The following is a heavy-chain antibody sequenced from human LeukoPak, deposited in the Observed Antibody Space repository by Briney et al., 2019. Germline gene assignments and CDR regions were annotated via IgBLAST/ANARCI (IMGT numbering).Heavy chain of an antibody. CDR1: GYSFTSYY. J-gene: IGHJ1*01. D-gene: IGHD7-27*01. Sequence: GESLRISRRGSGYSFTSYYIAXXXQMPGQGLEWMGIVYSXXYDNTYSPSFQGQVTISLDKPLKTAYLQWTSLKASDTGKYCCARPGEADLVGHLQHWGRGTLVTVSS. CDR3: ARPGEADLVGHLQH. V-gene: IGHV5-51*01. CDR2: VYSXXYDN.